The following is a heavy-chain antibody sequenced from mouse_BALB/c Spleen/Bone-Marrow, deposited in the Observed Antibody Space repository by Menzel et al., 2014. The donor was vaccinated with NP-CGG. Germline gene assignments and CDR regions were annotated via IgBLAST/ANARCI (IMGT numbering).Heavy chain of an antibody. D-gene: IGHD3-1*01. CDR2: INPDSSTI. Sequence: EVKLMESGGGLVQPGGSLKLSCAASGFDFSRYWMSWVRQAPGKGLEWIGEINPDSSTINYTPSLKDKFIISRDNAKNTLYLQMHKVRSEDTGLYYGARDISESSFDVWGSGTPVSISS. J-gene: IGHJ1*01. V-gene: IGHV4-1*02. CDR1: GFDFSRYW. CDR3: ARDISESSFDV.